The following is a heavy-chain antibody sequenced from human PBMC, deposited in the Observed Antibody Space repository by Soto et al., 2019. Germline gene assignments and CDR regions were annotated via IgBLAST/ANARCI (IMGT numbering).Heavy chain of an antibody. CDR3: ARVEAVAGLYNYHGLDV. V-gene: IGHV1-69*12. D-gene: IGHD6-19*01. Sequence: QVQLVQSGAAVKKPGSSVKVSCKVSGGTFSNYAIDWVRLAPGHGLEWMGGIVPIFGTTYYTQKFQGRATIIADDSTTAAHLEMSSLRSEDTAIYYCARVEAVAGLYNYHGLDVWGQGTEVTVSS. J-gene: IGHJ6*02. CDR1: GGTFSNYA. CDR2: IVPIFGTT.